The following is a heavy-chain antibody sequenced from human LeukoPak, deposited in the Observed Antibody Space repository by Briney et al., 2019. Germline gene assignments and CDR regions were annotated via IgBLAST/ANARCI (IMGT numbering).Heavy chain of an antibody. D-gene: IGHD3-22*01. Sequence: SVKVSCKASGGTFSSYAISWVRQAPGQGLEWMGRIIPILGIANYAQKFQGRVTITADKSTSTAYMELSSLRSEDTAVYYCAKGLLFTIIVVVNADAFDIWGQGTMVTVSS. CDR3: AKGLLFTIIVVVNADAFDI. CDR2: IIPILGIA. CDR1: GGTFSSYA. J-gene: IGHJ3*02. V-gene: IGHV1-69*04.